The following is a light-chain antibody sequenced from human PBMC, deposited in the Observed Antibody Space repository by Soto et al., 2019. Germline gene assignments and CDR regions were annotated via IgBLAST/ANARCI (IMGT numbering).Light chain of an antibody. CDR3: SSYGSGNNIL. CDR1: SSDVGGYDY. J-gene: IGLJ2*01. Sequence: QSAVTQPPSASGSPGQSVTISCTGTSSDVGGYDYVSWYQQHPGRAPKVLIYEVNKRPSGVPARFSGSKSGNTASLTVSGLLGEDEGVFFCSSYGSGNNILFGGGTKLTVL. V-gene: IGLV2-8*01. CDR2: EVN.